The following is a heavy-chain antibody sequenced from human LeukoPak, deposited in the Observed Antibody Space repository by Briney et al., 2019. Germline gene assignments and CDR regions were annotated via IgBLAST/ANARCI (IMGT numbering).Heavy chain of an antibody. Sequence: PSETLSLTCTVSGGSVSSGSYYWSWIRQPPGKGLEWIGYIYYSGSTNYNPSLKSRVTISVDTSKNQFSLKLSSVTAADTAVYYCARDLGVSADYLDAFDIWGQGTMVTVSS. J-gene: IGHJ3*02. V-gene: IGHV4-61*01. CDR1: GGSVSSGSYY. D-gene: IGHD3-16*01. CDR2: IYYSGST. CDR3: ARDLGVSADYLDAFDI.